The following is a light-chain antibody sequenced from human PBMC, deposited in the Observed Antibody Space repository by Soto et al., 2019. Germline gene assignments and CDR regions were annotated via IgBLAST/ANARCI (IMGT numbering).Light chain of an antibody. Sequence: DIVMTQSRDSLAVSLGERATINCKSSQTIVYTSNNKNYLAWYQKKPGQPPKLLIYWASTRESGVPDRFSGSGFGTDFSLTISSLQAEDVAVYYCQQYFGVPYTFGQGTKVEIK. J-gene: IGKJ2*01. CDR1: QTIVYTSNNKNY. CDR2: WAS. V-gene: IGKV4-1*01. CDR3: QQYFGVPYT.